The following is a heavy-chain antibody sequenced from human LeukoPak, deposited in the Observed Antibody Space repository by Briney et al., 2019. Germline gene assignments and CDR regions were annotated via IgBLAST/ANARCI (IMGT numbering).Heavy chain of an antibody. CDR2: ISGSGGST. V-gene: IGHV3-23*01. D-gene: IGHD5-12*01. Sequence: PGGSLRLSCAASEFTFSSYAMSWVRQAPGKGLEWVSAISGSGGSTYYADSVKGRFTISRDNSKNTLYLQMNSLRAEDTAVYYCAKGSILAKIRLLDNWGQGTLVTVSS. CDR1: EFTFSSYA. J-gene: IGHJ4*02. CDR3: AKGSILAKIRLLDN.